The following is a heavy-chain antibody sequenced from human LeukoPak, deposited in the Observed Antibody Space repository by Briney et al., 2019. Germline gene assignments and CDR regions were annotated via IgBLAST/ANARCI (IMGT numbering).Heavy chain of an antibody. J-gene: IGHJ4*02. CDR1: GFTFDDYA. CDR2: ISWNSGSI. CDR3: AKTLGAYYDSSGYYDY. D-gene: IGHD3-22*01. Sequence: GGSLRLSCAASGFTFDDYAMHWVRQAPGKGLEWVSGISWNSGSIGYADSVKGRFTISRDNAKNSLYLQMNSLRAEDTALYYCAKTLGAYYDSSGYYDYWGQGNLVTVSS. V-gene: IGHV3-9*01.